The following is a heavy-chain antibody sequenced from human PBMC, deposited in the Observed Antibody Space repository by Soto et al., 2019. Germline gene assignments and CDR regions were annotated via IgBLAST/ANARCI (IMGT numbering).Heavy chain of an antibody. D-gene: IGHD3-10*01. CDR1: GYNFRSYW. V-gene: IGHV5-51*01. Sequence: GESLKISSAASGYNFRSYWIGWVRQMPGKGLEWMGIIYPGDSDTKYSPAFQGQVTISADKSINTAYLQWTSLEASDTAMYYCARKFAPEFFDSWGQGTLVTVSS. CDR2: IYPGDSDT. CDR3: ARKFAPEFFDS. J-gene: IGHJ4*02.